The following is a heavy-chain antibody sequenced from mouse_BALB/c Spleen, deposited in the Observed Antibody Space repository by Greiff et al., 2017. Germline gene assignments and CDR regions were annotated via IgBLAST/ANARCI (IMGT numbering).Heavy chain of an antibody. V-gene: IGHV1-69*02. CDR1: GYTFTSYW. CDR2: IDPSDSYT. J-gene: IGHJ3*01. Sequence: VQLQQPGAELVKPGASVKLSCKASGYTFTSYWMHWVKQRPGQGLEWIGEIDPSDSYTNYNQKFKGKATLTVDKSSSTAYMQLSSLTSEDSAVYYCARNDGYYSWFAYWGQGTLVTVSA. CDR3: ARNDGYYSWFAY. D-gene: IGHD2-3*01.